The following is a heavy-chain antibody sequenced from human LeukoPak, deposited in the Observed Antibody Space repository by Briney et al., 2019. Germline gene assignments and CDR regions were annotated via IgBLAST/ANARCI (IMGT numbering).Heavy chain of an antibody. CDR1: GGSFSNYS. CDR3: ARHYCGGDCYSRWYFDL. Sequence: SETLSFTCTVSGGSFSNYSWSWLRQPAGKGLEWIGRVYSSGSTNYNPSLKSRVTMSVDTSKNQFSLKLSSVTAADTAVYYCARHYCGGDCYSRWYFDLWGRGTLVTVSS. CDR2: VYSSGST. V-gene: IGHV4-4*07. J-gene: IGHJ2*01. D-gene: IGHD2-21*02.